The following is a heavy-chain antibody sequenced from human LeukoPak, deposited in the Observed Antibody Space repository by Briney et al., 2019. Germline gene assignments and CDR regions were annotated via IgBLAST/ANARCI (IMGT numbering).Heavy chain of an antibody. CDR1: GGSISSGDYY. CDR2: IYYSGST. CDR3: AREMTWDSGYPEYDAFDI. J-gene: IGHJ3*02. V-gene: IGHV4-30-4*01. Sequence: SETLSLTCTVPGGSISSGDYYWSWIRQPPGKGLEWIGYIYYSGSTYYNPSLKSRVTISVDTSKNQFSLKLSSVTAADTAVYYCAREMTWDSGYPEYDAFDIWGQGTMVTVSS. D-gene: IGHD3-22*01.